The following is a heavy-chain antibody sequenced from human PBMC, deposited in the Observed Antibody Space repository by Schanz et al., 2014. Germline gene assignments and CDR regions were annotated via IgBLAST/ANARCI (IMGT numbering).Heavy chain of an antibody. J-gene: IGHJ4*02. CDR2: INTADTT. D-gene: IGHD5-12*01. CDR1: RFTLSSYA. CDR3: ARDRLSGYALDF. V-gene: IGHV3-23*04. Sequence: EVQLVESGGGLVQSGGSLRLSCAASRFTLSSYALSWVRQSPGKGLEWVSAINTADTTYYADSVEGRFTIARDNSKKTLYVQMTSQRAEDTAVYYWARDRLSGYALDFWGQGTLVTVSS.